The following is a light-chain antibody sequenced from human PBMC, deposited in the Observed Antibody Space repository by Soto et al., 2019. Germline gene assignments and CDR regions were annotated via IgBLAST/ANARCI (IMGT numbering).Light chain of an antibody. V-gene: IGKV3-20*01. J-gene: IGKJ4*01. CDR3: QQYGSSPVLT. CDR2: VAS. Sequence: EIVLTQSPGTLSLSPGERATLSCRASQSVSSSYLAWYQQKPGKAPRLLIYVASSRATGIPNRFSGSGSGTDFTLTISRLEPEDFAVYYCQQYGSSPVLTFGGGTKVDIK. CDR1: QSVSSSY.